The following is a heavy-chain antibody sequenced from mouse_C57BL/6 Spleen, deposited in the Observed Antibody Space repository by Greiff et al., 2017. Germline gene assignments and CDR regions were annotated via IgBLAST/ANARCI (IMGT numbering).Heavy chain of an antibody. V-gene: IGHV5-17*01. CDR3: ARRMITTGGFAY. CDR1: GFTFSDYG. CDR2: ISSGSSTI. Sequence: EVKLEESGGGLVKPGGSLKLSCAASGFTFSDYGMHWVRQAPEKGLEWVAYISSGSSTIYYADTVKGRFTISRDNAKNTLFLQMTSLRSEDTAMYYCARRMITTGGFAYWGQGTLVTVSA. D-gene: IGHD2-4*01. J-gene: IGHJ3*01.